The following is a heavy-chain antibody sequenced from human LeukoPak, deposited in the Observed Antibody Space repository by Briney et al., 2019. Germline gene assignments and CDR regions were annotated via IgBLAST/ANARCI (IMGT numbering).Heavy chain of an antibody. V-gene: IGHV3-9*01. J-gene: IGHJ4*02. CDR2: ISWNSGSI. Sequence: GRYLRLSCAASGFTFDDYAMHWVRQAPGKGLEWVSGISWNSGSIGYADSVKGRFTISRDNAKNSLYLQMNSLRAEDTALYYCAKSKIPSIAAAGVDYWGQGTLVTVSS. CDR3: AKSKIPSIAAAGVDY. D-gene: IGHD6-13*01. CDR1: GFTFDDYA.